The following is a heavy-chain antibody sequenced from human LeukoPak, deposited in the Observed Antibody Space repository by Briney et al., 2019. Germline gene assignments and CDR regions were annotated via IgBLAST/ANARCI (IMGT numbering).Heavy chain of an antibody. Sequence: VKPSETLSLTCTVSGGSISSSSYYWGWIRQPPGKGLEWIGSIYYSGSTYYNPSVKSRVTISVDTSKNQFSLKLSSVTAADTAVYYCARHTYSSGWYADYWGQGTLVTVSS. D-gene: IGHD6-19*01. V-gene: IGHV4-39*01. CDR2: IYYSGST. CDR1: GGSISSSSYY. J-gene: IGHJ4*02. CDR3: ARHTYSSGWYADY.